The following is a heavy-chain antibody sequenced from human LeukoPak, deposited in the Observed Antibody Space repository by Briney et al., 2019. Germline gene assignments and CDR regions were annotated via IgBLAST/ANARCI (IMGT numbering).Heavy chain of an antibody. CDR2: INQDGSVR. V-gene: IGHV3-7*04. CDR3: ARGGPTVTPADY. Sequence: GGSLRLSCAASAFTFSNYWVNWVRQAPGKGLEWVANINQDGSVRNYVDSVKGRFTISRDNTKNSVYLQMNSLRAEDTGVYYCARGGPTVTPADYWGQGTLVTASS. CDR1: AFTFSNYW. D-gene: IGHD4-17*01. J-gene: IGHJ4*02.